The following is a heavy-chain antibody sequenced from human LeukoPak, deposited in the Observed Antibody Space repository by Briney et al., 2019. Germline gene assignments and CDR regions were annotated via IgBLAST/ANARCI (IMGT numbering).Heavy chain of an antibody. J-gene: IGHJ4*02. D-gene: IGHD3-22*01. CDR3: AEYYFYDSSGYQQYYFDY. V-gene: IGHV3-23*01. CDR1: GFTFSSYA. Sequence: PGGSLRLSCAASGFTFSSYAMNWVRQAPGKGLEWVSVVSGSGGSTYYADSVKGRFTISRDNSKNTLYLQMNSLRAEDTAVYYCAEYYFYDSSGYQQYYFDYWGQGTLVTVSS. CDR2: VSGSGGST.